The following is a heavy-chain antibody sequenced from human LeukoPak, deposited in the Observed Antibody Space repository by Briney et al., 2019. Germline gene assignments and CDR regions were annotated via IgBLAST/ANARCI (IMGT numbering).Heavy chain of an antibody. Sequence: SETLSLTCAVYGDSFSGYFWSWIRQPPDKGLEWIGEINHSGDTYYNPSLRSRVPLSVDTPKNQFSLKVTSVTAADTAVYYCARLVSQTEPRFDSWGQGTLVTVSS. CDR2: INHSGDT. V-gene: IGHV4-34*01. D-gene: IGHD6-13*01. J-gene: IGHJ4*02. CDR1: GDSFSGYF. CDR3: ARLVSQTEPRFDS.